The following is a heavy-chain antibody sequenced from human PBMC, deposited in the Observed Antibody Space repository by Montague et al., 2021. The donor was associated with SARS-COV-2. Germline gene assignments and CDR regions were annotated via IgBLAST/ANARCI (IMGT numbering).Heavy chain of an antibody. CDR2: IHYSGRT. Sequence: SETRSLTCTVSNASFDNYYWSWVRQSPGKGLEYIGYIHYSGRTYYNPSLRSRVTISIDTSKNQFSLKLMSVTAAETAIYFCARRIVTYYWYFDLWGRGTLVTVSS. J-gene: IGHJ2*01. CDR3: ARRIVTYYWYFDL. V-gene: IGHV4-59*01. D-gene: IGHD2-15*01. CDR1: NASFDNYY.